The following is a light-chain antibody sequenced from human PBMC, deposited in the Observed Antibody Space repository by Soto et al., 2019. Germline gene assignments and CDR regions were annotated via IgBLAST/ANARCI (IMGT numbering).Light chain of an antibody. CDR3: QQYGSSPRT. V-gene: IGKV3-20*01. CDR1: QSVRSNH. J-gene: IGKJ2*01. Sequence: EIVLTQSPGTPSLSPGERATLSCRASQSVRSNHLAWYQQKPGQAPRLLIYDASSRATGIPDRFSGSGSGTDFTLTISRLEPEDFAVYYCQQYGSSPRTFGRGTKLEI. CDR2: DAS.